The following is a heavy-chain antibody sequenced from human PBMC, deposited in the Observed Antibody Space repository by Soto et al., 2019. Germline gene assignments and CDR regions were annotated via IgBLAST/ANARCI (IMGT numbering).Heavy chain of an antibody. J-gene: IGHJ5*02. D-gene: IGHD3-3*01. CDR3: ARGQRFSDWFDP. V-gene: IGHV4-4*07. Sequence: SATLSLTCTVSGGAITSYYWTWIRQPAGKGLEWIGRIYSSGSTKYNPSLQSRISMSLDTSKNQFSLTLASVTAADTAVYYCARGQRFSDWFDPWGQGTLVTVSS. CDR2: IYSSGST. CDR1: GGAITSYY.